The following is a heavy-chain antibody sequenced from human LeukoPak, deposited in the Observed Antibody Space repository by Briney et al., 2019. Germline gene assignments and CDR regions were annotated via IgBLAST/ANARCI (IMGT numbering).Heavy chain of an antibody. Sequence: GGSLRLSCAASGFTVSSNYMSWVRQAPGKGLEWVSAIYSGGSTYYADSVKGRFTISRDNSKNTLYLQMNSLRVDDTAVYYCASPGIAARAGNLDYWGQGTLVTVSS. D-gene: IGHD6-6*01. CDR1: GFTVSSNY. J-gene: IGHJ4*02. CDR3: ASPGIAARAGNLDY. CDR2: IYSGGST. V-gene: IGHV3-53*01.